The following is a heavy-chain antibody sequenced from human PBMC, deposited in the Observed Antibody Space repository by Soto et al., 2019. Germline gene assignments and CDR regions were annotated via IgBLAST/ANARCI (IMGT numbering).Heavy chain of an antibody. CDR3: TRVGYYDFWSGFSYYFDC. D-gene: IGHD3-3*01. CDR1: GFTFGDYA. J-gene: IGHJ4*02. Sequence: GGSLRLSCTASGFTFGDYAMSWFRQAPGKGLEWVGFIRSKAYGGTTEYAASVKGRFTISRDDSKSIAYLQMNSLKTEDTAVYYCTRVGYYDFWSGFSYYFDCWGQGTLVTLSS. CDR2: IRSKAYGGTT. V-gene: IGHV3-49*03.